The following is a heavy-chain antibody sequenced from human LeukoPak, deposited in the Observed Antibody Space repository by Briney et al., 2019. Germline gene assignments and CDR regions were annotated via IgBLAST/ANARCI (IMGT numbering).Heavy chain of an antibody. D-gene: IGHD3-9*01. CDR3: ARGALGYDILTGYYKRGRFDP. Sequence: SETLSLTCAVYGGSFSGYYWSWIRQPPGKGLEWIGEINHSGSTNYNPSLKSRVTISVDTSKNQFSLKLSSVTAADTAVYYCARGALGYDILTGYYKRGRFDPWGQGTLVTVSS. CDR2: INHSGST. CDR1: GGSFSGYY. J-gene: IGHJ5*02. V-gene: IGHV4-34*01.